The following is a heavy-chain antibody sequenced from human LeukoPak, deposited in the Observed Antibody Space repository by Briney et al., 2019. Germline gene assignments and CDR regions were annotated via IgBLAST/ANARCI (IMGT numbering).Heavy chain of an antibody. CDR1: GGSISSGSYY. V-gene: IGHV4-61*02. Sequence: SQTLSLTCTVSGGSISSGSYYGRWVRQPAGKGLEWLGRIYTSGSTNYNPSLKSRVTISVDTSKNQFSLKLSSVTAADTAVYYCAREPSYYYDSSGYVDYWGQGTLVTVSS. CDR2: IYTSGST. CDR3: AREPSYYYDSSGYVDY. D-gene: IGHD3-22*01. J-gene: IGHJ4*02.